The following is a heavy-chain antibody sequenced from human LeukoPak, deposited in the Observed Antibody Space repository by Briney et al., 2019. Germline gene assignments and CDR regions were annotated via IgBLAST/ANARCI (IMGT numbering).Heavy chain of an antibody. CDR1: GGSFSGYY. D-gene: IGHD1-26*01. CDR2: INHSGST. J-gene: IGHJ4*02. CDR3: ARFGGSYAWDY. V-gene: IGHV4-34*01. Sequence: SETLSLTCAVYGGSFSGYYWSWIRQPPGKGLEWIGEINHSGSTNYNPSLKSRVTISVDTSKNQFSLKLSSVTAADTAVYYCARFGGSYAWDYWGQGTLVTVSS.